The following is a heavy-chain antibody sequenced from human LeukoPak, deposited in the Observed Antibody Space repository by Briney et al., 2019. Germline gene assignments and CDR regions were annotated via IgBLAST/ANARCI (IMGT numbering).Heavy chain of an antibody. CDR2: ISGSGGST. CDR1: GFTFSSYG. J-gene: IGHJ4*02. Sequence: GGSLRLSCAASGFTFSSYGMSWVREAPGKGLEWVSAISGSGGSTYYADSVNGRFTISRDDSKNMLYLQMNSLRAEDTAVYYCAKPYYYDSSGDYYFDYWGQGTLVTVSS. D-gene: IGHD3-22*01. CDR3: AKPYYYDSSGDYYFDY. V-gene: IGHV3-23*01.